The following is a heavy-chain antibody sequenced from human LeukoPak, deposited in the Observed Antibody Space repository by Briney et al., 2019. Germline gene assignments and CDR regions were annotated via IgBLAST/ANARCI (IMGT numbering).Heavy chain of an antibody. CDR1: GGSISSGDYY. V-gene: IGHV4-30-4*08. D-gene: IGHD1-1*01. CDR2: IYYSGST. Sequence: PSETLSLTCTVSGGSISSGDYYWSWIRQPPGKGLEWIGYIYYSGSTYYNPSLKSRVTISVDTSKNQFSLKLSSVTAADTAVYYCASSRVPSTHPLGTHNWFDPWGQGTLVTVSS. J-gene: IGHJ5*02. CDR3: ASSRVPSTHPLGTHNWFDP.